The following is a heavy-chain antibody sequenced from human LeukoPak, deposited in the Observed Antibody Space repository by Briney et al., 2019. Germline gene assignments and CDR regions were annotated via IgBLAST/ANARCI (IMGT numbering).Heavy chain of an antibody. Sequence: SETLSLTCTVSGGSISSSSYYWGWIRQPPGKGLEWIGSIYYSGSTYYNPSLKSRVTISVDTSKNQFSLKLSSVTAADTAVHYCASPSGPLFCSGGSCYHYWGQGTLVTVSS. V-gene: IGHV4-39*01. CDR3: ASPSGPLFCSGGSCYHY. D-gene: IGHD2-15*01. CDR2: IYYSGST. J-gene: IGHJ4*02. CDR1: GGSISSSSYY.